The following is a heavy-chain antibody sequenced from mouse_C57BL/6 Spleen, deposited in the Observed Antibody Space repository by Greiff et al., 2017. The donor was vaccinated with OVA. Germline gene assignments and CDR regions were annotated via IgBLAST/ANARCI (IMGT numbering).Heavy chain of an antibody. CDR2: INPSTGGT. Sequence: EVQLQQSGPELVKPGASVKISCKASGYSFTGYYMNWVKQSPEKSLEWIGEINPSTGGTTYNQKFKAKATLTVDKSSSTAYMQLKSLTSEDSAVYYCATPDGYYEGDAMDYWGQGTSVTVSS. J-gene: IGHJ4*01. CDR3: ATPDGYYEGDAMDY. V-gene: IGHV1-42*01. D-gene: IGHD2-3*01. CDR1: GYSFTGYY.